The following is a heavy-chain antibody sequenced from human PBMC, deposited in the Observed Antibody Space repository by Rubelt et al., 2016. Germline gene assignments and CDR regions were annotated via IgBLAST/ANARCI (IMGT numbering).Heavy chain of an antibody. D-gene: IGHD1-20*01. CDR2: IWYDGSNK. CDR1: GFTFNRYG. V-gene: IGHV3-33*06. J-gene: IGHJ3*02. CDR3: AKDNWNQHPQDAFDI. Sequence: VQLVDSGGGLVQPGGSLRLSCAASGFTFNRYGMHWVRQAPGKGLEWVALIWYDGSNKYYADSVRGRLTISRDDSKNTVFLQRNSLRAEDSAVYYCAKDNWNQHPQDAFDIWGQGSTVTVSS.